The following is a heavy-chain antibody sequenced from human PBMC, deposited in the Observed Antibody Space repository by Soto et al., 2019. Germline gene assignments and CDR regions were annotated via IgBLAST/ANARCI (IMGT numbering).Heavy chain of an antibody. CDR2: MSGTGGST. CDR1: GFTFSSYA. J-gene: IGHJ4*02. V-gene: IGHV3-23*01. D-gene: IGHD6-19*01. CDR3: AKAGFSSGWSPSYLDY. Sequence: EVQLLESGGGLVQPGRSLRLSCAASGFTFSSYAMNWVRQAPGKGLEWVSAMSGTGGSTYYADSVKGRFTISRDNSKNTLYLQMNSLRVEDTAVFYCAKAGFSSGWSPSYLDYWGQGTLVTVSS.